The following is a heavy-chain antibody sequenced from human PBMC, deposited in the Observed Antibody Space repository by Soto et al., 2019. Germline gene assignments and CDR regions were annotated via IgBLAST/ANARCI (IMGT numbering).Heavy chain of an antibody. V-gene: IGHV3-30*18. CDR2: ISYDGSNK. J-gene: IGHJ4*02. CDR3: AKGAPAIWFGDYFDY. Sequence: GESLKISCAASGFTFSSYGMHWVRQAPGKGLEWVAVISYDGSNKYYADSVKGRFTISRDNSKNTLYLQMNSLRAEDTAVYYCAKGAPAIWFGDYFDYWGQGTLVTVSS. D-gene: IGHD3-10*01. CDR1: GFTFSSYG.